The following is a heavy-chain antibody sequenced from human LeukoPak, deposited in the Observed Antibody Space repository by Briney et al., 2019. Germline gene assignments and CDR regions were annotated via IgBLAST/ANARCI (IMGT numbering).Heavy chain of an antibody. CDR3: ARLSGSYYFDY. J-gene: IGHJ4*02. Sequence: PGGSLRLSCAASGFTFSSYSMNWVRQPPGKGLEWIGSIYYSGSTYYNPSLKSRVTISVDTSKNQFSLKLSSVTAADTAVYYCARLSGSYYFDYWGQGTLVTVSS. CDR1: GFTFSSYSMN. CDR2: IYYSGST. V-gene: IGHV4-39*01. D-gene: IGHD1-26*01.